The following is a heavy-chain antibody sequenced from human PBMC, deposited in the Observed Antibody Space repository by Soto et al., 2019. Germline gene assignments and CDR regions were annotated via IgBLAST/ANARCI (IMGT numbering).Heavy chain of an antibody. CDR3: VTYDHGLHCF. Sequence: AAVKVSCKASGYTFSKQNMHWVHQAPGQGLEWMGWLNGGNGVTQYSEKFQGRVTLTGDTSASIAYMELSSLTSEDTGVYYCVTYDHGLHCFCGQGTLVPGSA. J-gene: IGHJ4*01. V-gene: IGHV1-3*01. D-gene: IGHD3-22*01. CDR1: GYTFSKQN. CDR2: LNGGNGVT.